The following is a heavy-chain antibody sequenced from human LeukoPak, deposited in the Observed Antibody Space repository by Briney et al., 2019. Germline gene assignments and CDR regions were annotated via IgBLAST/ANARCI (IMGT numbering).Heavy chain of an antibody. CDR3: ARDLVTVTKGFDI. V-gene: IGHV4-59*11. Sequence: SETLSLTCAVSADSFSSHYWTWIRQLPGKGLEWIGYISYIVTTNYNPSLKSRVTISIDTSKNQFYLKLSSVTAADTAVYYCARDLVTVTKGFDIWGQGTMVSVSS. CDR1: ADSFSSHY. D-gene: IGHD4-17*01. CDR2: ISYIVTT. J-gene: IGHJ3*02.